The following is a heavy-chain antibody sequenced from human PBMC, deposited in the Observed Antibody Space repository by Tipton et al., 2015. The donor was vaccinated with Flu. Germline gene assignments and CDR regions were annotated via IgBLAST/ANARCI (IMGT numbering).Heavy chain of an antibody. D-gene: IGHD2-15*01. CDR3: ARGYCSGGSCSYWYFDL. Sequence: TLSLTCAVYGGSFSGYYWSWIRQPPGKGLEWIGEINHSGSTNYNPSLKSRVTISADTSKNQFSLKLSSVTAADTAVYYCARGYCSGGSCSYWYFDLWGSGTLVTVSS. V-gene: IGHV4-34*01. J-gene: IGHJ2*01. CDR1: GGSFSGYY. CDR2: INHSGST.